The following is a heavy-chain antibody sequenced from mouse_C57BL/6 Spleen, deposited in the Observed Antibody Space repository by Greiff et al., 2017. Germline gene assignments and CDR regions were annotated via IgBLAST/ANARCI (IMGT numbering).Heavy chain of an antibody. CDR2: LSYDGSN. D-gene: IGHD1-1*01. J-gene: IGHJ3*01. CDR1: GYSITSGNY. CDR3: ARAHYGSSYWFAY. V-gene: IGHV3-6*01. Sequence: EVQLQQSGPGLVKPSQSLSLTCSVTGYSITSGNYWNGTRKFPVKKLEWLGYLSYDGSNNYNHSLKNRISITRDTSKNQFFLKLNSVTTEDTATYYCARAHYGSSYWFAYWGQGTLVTVSA.